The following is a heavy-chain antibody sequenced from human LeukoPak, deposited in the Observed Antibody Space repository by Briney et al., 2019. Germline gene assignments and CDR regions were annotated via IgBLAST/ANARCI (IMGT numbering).Heavy chain of an antibody. Sequence: ASVKVSCKASGYTFTSYGISWVRQAPGQGLEWMGWISAYNGNTNYAQKLQGRVTMTTDTSTSTAYMELRSLRSDDTAVYYCARDRAPYCSGGSCTFDPWGQGTLVTVSS. J-gene: IGHJ5*02. CDR1: GYTFTSYG. V-gene: IGHV1-18*01. D-gene: IGHD2-15*01. CDR2: ISAYNGNT. CDR3: ARDRAPYCSGGSCTFDP.